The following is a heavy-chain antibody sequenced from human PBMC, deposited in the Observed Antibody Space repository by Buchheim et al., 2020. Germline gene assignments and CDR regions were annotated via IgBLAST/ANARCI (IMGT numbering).Heavy chain of an antibody. V-gene: IGHV3-11*01. CDR1: GFTFSDYY. CDR2: ISSSGSTI. J-gene: IGHJ2*01. Sequence: QVQLVESGGGVVQPGRSLRLSCAASGFTFSDYYMSWIRQAPGKGLEWVSYISSSGSTIYYADSVKGRFTISRDNAKNSLYLQMNSLRAEDTAVYYCARDSRTDYYDSSGLWYFDLWGRGTL. CDR3: ARDSRTDYYDSSGLWYFDL. D-gene: IGHD3-22*01.